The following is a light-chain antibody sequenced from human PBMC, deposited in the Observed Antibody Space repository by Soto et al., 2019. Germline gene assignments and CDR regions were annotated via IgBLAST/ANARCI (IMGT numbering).Light chain of an antibody. CDR1: QSISSR. CDR3: QQYNSYWT. Sequence: DIQMTQSPSTLSASVGDRVTITCRASQSISSRLAWYQQKPGKAPKLLSYKASSLESGVPSRFSGSGSGTEFTLTISSLQPDDSATYYCQQYNSYWTFGQGTKVEIK. J-gene: IGKJ1*01. CDR2: KAS. V-gene: IGKV1-5*03.